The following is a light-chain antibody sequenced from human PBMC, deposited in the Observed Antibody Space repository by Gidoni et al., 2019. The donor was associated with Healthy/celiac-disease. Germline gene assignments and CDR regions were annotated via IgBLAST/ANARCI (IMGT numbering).Light chain of an antibody. CDR3: QQSYS. Sequence: DIQMTQSPSSLSASVGDRVTITCRASQSISSYLNWYQQKPGKAPKRLIYAASSLQSGVQSRFSGRGSGTDFTFNISSLQPEDFETYYCQQSYSFGQGTKLEIK. CDR1: QSISSY. J-gene: IGKJ2*01. CDR2: AAS. V-gene: IGKV1-39*01.